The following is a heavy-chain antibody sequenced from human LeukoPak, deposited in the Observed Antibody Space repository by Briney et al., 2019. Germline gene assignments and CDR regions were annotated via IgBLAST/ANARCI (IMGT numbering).Heavy chain of an antibody. D-gene: IGHD4-17*01. J-gene: IGHJ2*01. Sequence: SETLSLTCAVYGGSFSGYYWSWIRQPPGKGLEWIGEINHSGSTNYNPSLKSRVTISVDTSKNQFSLKLSSVTAADTAVYYCARGRRSQRRHDYAVRWYFDLSGRGTLVTVSS. CDR1: GGSFSGYY. CDR3: ARGRRSQRRHDYAVRWYFDL. CDR2: INHSGST. V-gene: IGHV4-34*01.